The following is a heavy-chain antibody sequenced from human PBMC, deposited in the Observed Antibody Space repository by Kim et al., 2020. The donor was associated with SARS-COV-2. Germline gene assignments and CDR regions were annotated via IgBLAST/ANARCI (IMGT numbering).Heavy chain of an antibody. Sequence: GGSLRLSCAASGFTFSSYAMSWVRQAPGKGLEWVSAISGSGGSTYYADSVKGRFTISRDNSKNTLYLQMNSLRAEDTAVYYCANPSSSWPSTFDYWGQGTLVTVSS. CDR3: ANPSSSWPSTFDY. D-gene: IGHD6-13*01. V-gene: IGHV3-23*01. CDR1: GFTFSSYA. CDR2: ISGSGGST. J-gene: IGHJ4*02.